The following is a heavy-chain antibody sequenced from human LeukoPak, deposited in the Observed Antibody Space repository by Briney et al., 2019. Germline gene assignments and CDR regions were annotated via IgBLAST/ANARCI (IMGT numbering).Heavy chain of an antibody. Sequence: ASVKVSCKASVYTFTGYYIHCVRQPPGQGLEWMGWINPNSGGIKYAQKCQGRVTMTRGTSISTAYMELSRLRSEDTAVYYCGRDISPTLRLGGDYYYYGMDVWGQGTTVTVSS. V-gene: IGHV1-2*02. CDR2: INPNSGGI. CDR1: VYTFTGYY. D-gene: IGHD3-16*01. CDR3: GRDISPTLRLGGDYYYYGMDV. J-gene: IGHJ6*02.